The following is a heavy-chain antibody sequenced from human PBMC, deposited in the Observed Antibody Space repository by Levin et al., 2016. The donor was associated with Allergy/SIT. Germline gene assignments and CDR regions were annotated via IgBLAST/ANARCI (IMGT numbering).Heavy chain of an antibody. D-gene: IGHD2-15*01. J-gene: IGHJ6*02. CDR3: ARLGVVVDV. V-gene: IGHV4-4*07. CDR2: VDFTGST. Sequence: WIRQPPGKGLEWIGRVDFTGSTNYNPSLKSRVAMSVDTSKNQFSLNLNSVTAADTAVYYCARLGVVVDVWGQGTTVTVSS.